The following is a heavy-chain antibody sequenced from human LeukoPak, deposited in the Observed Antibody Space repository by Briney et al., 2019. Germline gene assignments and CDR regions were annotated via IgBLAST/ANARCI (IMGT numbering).Heavy chain of an antibody. V-gene: IGHV1-2*06. CDR1: GYTFTGYY. Sequence: ASVKVSCKASGYTFTGYYMHWVRQAPGQGLEWMGRINPNSGGTNYAQKFQGRVTITTDESTSTAYMELSSLRSEDTAVYYCARGGFGPTYYDFWSGYDNWFDPWGQGTLVTVSS. CDR2: INPNSGGT. CDR3: ARGGFGPTYYDFWSGYDNWFDP. J-gene: IGHJ5*02. D-gene: IGHD3-3*01.